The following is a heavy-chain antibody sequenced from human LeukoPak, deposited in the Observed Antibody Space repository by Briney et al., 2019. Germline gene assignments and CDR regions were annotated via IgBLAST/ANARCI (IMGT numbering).Heavy chain of an antibody. CDR1: GGSISSYY. J-gene: IGHJ5*02. D-gene: IGHD1-26*01. CDR2: IYYSGST. CDR3: ARDRGGSYLSWFDP. Sequence: SETLSLTCTVSGGSISSYYWSWIRQPPGKGLEWIGYIYYSGSTNYNPSLKSRVTISVDTSKNQFSLKLSSVTAAGTAVYYCARDRGGSYLSWFDPWGQGTLVTVSS. V-gene: IGHV4-59*01.